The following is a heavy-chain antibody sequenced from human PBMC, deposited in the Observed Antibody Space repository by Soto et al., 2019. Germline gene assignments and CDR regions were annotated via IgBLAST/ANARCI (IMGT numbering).Heavy chain of an antibody. CDR2: INHSGST. CDR1: DECSSRYS. D-gene: IGHD2-8*02. Sequence: SLPLSHTCAVGDECSSRYSRSRISQTPGKGLEWIGEINHSGSTNYNPSLKSRVTISVDTSKNQFSLKLTSVTAADTAVYYCARDKITGLFDYWGQGTLVTDSS. J-gene: IGHJ4*02. V-gene: IGHV4-34*01. CDR3: ARDKITGLFDY.